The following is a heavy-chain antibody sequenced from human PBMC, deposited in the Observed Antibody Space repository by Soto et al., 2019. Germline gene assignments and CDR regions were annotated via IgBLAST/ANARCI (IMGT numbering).Heavy chain of an antibody. CDR3: AKDLSWLLNQFDY. CDR2: ISGSGGST. J-gene: IGHJ4*02. Sequence: EVQLLESGGGLVQPGGSLRLCCAASGFTFSSYAMSWVRQAPGKGLEWVSAISGSGGSTYYADSVKGRFTISRDNSKNTLYLQMNSLRAEDTAVYYCAKDLSWLLNQFDYWGQGTLVTVSS. CDR1: GFTFSSYA. D-gene: IGHD3-3*01. V-gene: IGHV3-23*01.